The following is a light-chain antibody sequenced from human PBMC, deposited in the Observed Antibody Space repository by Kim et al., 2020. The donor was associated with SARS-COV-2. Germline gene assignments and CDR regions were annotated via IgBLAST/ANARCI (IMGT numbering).Light chain of an antibody. V-gene: IGKV1-33*01. CDR2: DAS. CDR3: QQFDNLPIT. Sequence: DIQMTQSPSSLSASVGDRVTITCQASQDITNYLNWFQQKPGRAPKLLIYDASNLETGVPSRFSGSGSGTDFTFPISSLQPEDIATYYCQQFDNLPITFGQGTRLEIK. J-gene: IGKJ5*01. CDR1: QDITNY.